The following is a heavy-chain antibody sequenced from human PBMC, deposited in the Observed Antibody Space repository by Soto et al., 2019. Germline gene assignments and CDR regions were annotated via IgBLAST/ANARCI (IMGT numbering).Heavy chain of an antibody. CDR2: ISGSSTDT. J-gene: IGHJ4*02. D-gene: IGHD1-1*01. V-gene: IGHV3-11*05. CDR1: GFTFSDYY. Sequence: GSLRLSCAASGFTFSDYYMSWIRQAPGKGLESVSYISGSSTDTNYADSVKGRFTISRDNARNSLYLQMNSLRVEDTAIYYCSRGPRRLYYWGQGTLVTVSS. CDR3: SRGPRRLYY.